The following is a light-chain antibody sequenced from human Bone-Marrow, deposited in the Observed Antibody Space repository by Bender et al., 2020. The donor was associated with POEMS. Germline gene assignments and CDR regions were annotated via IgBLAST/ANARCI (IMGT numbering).Light chain of an antibody. CDR3: AAWDDNLSGVL. CDR2: NNK. CDR1: DSNVGGNF. V-gene: IGLV1-47*01. Sequence: QSSLTQPPSVSGVPGQRVTISCSGSDSNVGGNFVFWFQQLPGTAPTLFIYNNKNRPSGVPDRFSASKSGASASLAISGLRSDDEATYYCAAWDDNLSGVLFGGGTTLTVL. J-gene: IGLJ2*01.